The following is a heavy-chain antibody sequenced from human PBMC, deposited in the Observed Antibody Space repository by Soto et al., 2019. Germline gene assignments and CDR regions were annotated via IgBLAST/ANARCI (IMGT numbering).Heavy chain of an antibody. J-gene: IGHJ6*02. CDR1: GFTFSSYA. CDR3: RYFDWLLSGMDV. V-gene: IGHV3-23*01. CDR2: ITASGGAT. Sequence: GGSLRLSCAASGFTFSSYAMSWVRQAPGRGLQCVSTITASGGATYYADSVQGRFTISRDTSKNTLYLQMDSLTADDTAVYYCRYFDWLLSGMDVWGQGGTVTVSS. D-gene: IGHD3-9*01.